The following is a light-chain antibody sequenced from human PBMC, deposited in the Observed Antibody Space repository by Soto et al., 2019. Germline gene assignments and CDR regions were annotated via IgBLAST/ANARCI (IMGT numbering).Light chain of an antibody. CDR3: GTWDSSLSVYV. J-gene: IGLJ1*01. CDR1: SSNIGNNY. CDR2: ENN. Sequence: VLTQPPSVSAAPGQKVTISCSGSSSNIGNNYVSWYQQLPGTAPKLLIYENNKRPSGIPDRFSGSKSGTSATLGITGLQTGDEADYYCGTWDSSLSVYVFGTG. V-gene: IGLV1-51*02.